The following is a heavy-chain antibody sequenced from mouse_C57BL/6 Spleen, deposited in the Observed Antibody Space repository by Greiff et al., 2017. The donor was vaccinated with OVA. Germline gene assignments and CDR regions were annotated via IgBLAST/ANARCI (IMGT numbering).Heavy chain of an antibody. V-gene: IGHV1-80*01. CDR3: ARSGDGYYCDY. CDR1: GYAFSSYW. Sequence: QVQLQQSGAELVKPGASVKISCKASGYAFSSYWMNWVKQRPGKGLEWIGQIYPGDGDTNYNGKFKGKATLTADKSSSTAYMQLSSLTSEDSAVYFCARSGDGYYCDYWGQGTTLTVSS. D-gene: IGHD3-1*01. J-gene: IGHJ2*01. CDR2: IYPGDGDT.